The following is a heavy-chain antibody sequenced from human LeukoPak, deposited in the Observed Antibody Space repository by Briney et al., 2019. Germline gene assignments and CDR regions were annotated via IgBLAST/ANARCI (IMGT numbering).Heavy chain of an antibody. Sequence: GGSLRLSCAASGFTFDDYGMSWVRQAPGKGLEWVSGINWNGGSTGYADSVKGRFTISRDNAKNSLYLQMNSLKTEDTAVYYCTRLLYSGSYLRHEAPEEYYLDYWGQGTLVTVSS. V-gene: IGHV3-20*04. J-gene: IGHJ4*02. CDR1: GFTFDDYG. D-gene: IGHD1-26*01. CDR3: TRLLYSGSYLRHEAPEEYYLDY. CDR2: INWNGGST.